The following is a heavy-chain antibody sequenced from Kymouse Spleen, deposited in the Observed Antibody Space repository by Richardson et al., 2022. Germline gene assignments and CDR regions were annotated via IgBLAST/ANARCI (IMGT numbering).Heavy chain of an antibody. J-gene: IGHJ4*02. CDR3: ARRDTAMVDY. CDR1: GFTFSSYG. V-gene: IGHV3-33*01. Sequence: QVQLVESGGGVVQPGRSLRLSCAASGFTFSSYGMHWVRQAPGKGLEWVAVIWYDGSNKYYADSVKGRFTISRDNSKNTLYLQMNSLRAEDTAVYYCARRDTAMVDYWGQGTLVTVSS. CDR2: IWYDGSNK. D-gene: IGHD5-18,IGHD5-18*01.